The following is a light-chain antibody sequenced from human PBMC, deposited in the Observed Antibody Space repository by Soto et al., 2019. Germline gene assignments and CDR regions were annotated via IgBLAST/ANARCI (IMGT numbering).Light chain of an antibody. Sequence: EIVLPQSPATLSLSPGERATLSCRASQSVSSYLAWYQQKPGQAPRLLIYDASNRATGIPARFSGSGSGTDFTLTISSLEPEDFAFYYGQQRSSQPLPIGRGTKVDI. J-gene: IGKJ1*01. V-gene: IGKV3-11*01. CDR3: QQRSSQPLP. CDR1: QSVSSY. CDR2: DAS.